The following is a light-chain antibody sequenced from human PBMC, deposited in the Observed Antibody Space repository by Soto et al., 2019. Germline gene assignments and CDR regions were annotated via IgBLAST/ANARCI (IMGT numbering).Light chain of an antibody. V-gene: IGKV3-20*01. CDR3: QQYDKWPLT. Sequence: EILLTQSPSTLSLSPGEGVTLSCRASQSVTVNSLAWYQQKPGQAPRLLIYAASTRAAAVPDRFTGSGSGTDFALTISRLEPEDFAVYYCQQYDKWPLTFGGGTRVELK. J-gene: IGKJ4*01. CDR2: AAS. CDR1: QSVTVNS.